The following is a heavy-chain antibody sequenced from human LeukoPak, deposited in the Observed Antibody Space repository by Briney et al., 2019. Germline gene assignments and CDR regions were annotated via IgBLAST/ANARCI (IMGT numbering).Heavy chain of an antibody. D-gene: IGHD3-22*01. CDR2: ISSNGGST. Sequence: GGSLRLSCSASGFTFSSYAMHWVRQAPGKGLEYVSAISSNGGSTYYADSVKGRFTISRDNSKNTLYLQMSSLRAEDTAVYYCVKHENAAQYGAYYYDSSGYSPYDYWGQGTLVTVSS. CDR1: GFTFSSYA. J-gene: IGHJ4*02. CDR3: VKHENAAQYGAYYYDSSGYSPYDY. V-gene: IGHV3-64D*06.